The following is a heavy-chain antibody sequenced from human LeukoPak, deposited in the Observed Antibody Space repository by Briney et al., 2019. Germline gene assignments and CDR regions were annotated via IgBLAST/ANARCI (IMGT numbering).Heavy chain of an antibody. CDR1: GFTLSSYS. CDR2: ISGNSRYI. CDR3: ARGGSYLSAFDI. J-gene: IGHJ3*02. D-gene: IGHD1-26*01. Sequence: GGSLRLSCAASGFTLSSYSMTWVRQAPGKGLEWVSSISGNSRYIYYADSMRGRFTISRDNAKNSLYLQMNSLKPEDTAVYYCARGGSYLSAFDIWGQGTMVTVSS. V-gene: IGHV3-21*04.